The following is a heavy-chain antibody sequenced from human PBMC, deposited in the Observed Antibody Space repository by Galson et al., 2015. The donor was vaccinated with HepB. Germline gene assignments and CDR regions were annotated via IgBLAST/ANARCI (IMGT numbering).Heavy chain of an antibody. CDR2: SNPSDGSI. J-gene: IGHJ4*02. CDR1: GYSFTSYY. CDR3: ARETGDFKEFDY. Sequence: SVKVSCKASGYSFTSYYVHWVRQAPGQGLEYMGLSNPSDGSINYAQKFQGRVTMTRDTATSTVYMELSSLRSEDTAMYYCARETGDFKEFDYWGQGTLVTVS. V-gene: IGHV1-46*01. D-gene: IGHD7-27*01.